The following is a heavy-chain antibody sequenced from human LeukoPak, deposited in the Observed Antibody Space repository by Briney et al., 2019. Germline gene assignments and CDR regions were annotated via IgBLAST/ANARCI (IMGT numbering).Heavy chain of an antibody. CDR2: IWYDGSNK. CDR3: ARDLGGSASWIDY. V-gene: IGHV3-33*01. J-gene: IGHJ4*02. D-gene: IGHD2-2*01. CDR1: GFTFSNYG. Sequence: GGPLRLSCAASGFTFSNYGMHWVRQAPGKGLEWVAIIWYDGSNKYYADSVKGRFTISRDNSKNTLYVQMNSLRVEDTAVYYCARDLGGSASWIDYWGQGTLVTVSS.